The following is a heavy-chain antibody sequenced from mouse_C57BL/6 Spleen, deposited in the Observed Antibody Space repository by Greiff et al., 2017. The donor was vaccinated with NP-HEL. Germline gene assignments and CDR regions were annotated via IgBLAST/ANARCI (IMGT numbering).Heavy chain of an antibody. J-gene: IGHJ2*01. CDR2: IWSGGST. Sequence: QVQLQQSGPGLVQPSQSLSITCTVSVFSLTSYGVHWVRQSPGKGLEWLGVIWSGGSTDYNAAFISRLSISKDNSKSQVFFKMNSLQADDTAIYYCARNSLYYYGSSYVFFDYWGQGTTLTVSS. V-gene: IGHV2-2*01. D-gene: IGHD1-1*01. CDR3: ARNSLYYYGSSYVFFDY. CDR1: VFSLTSYG.